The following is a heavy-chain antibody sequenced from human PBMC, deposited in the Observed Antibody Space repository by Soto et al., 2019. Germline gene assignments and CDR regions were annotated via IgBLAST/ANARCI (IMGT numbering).Heavy chain of an antibody. CDR1: GGTFSSYT. V-gene: IGHV1-69*02. D-gene: IGHD3-10*01. CDR2: IIPILGIA. J-gene: IGHJ5*02. CDR3: ANEGLITMVRGVTYNWFDP. Sequence: ASVKVSCKASGGTFSSYTISWVRQAPGQGLEWMGRIIPILGIANYAQKFQGRVTITADKSTSTAYMELSSLRSEDTAVYYCANEGLITMVRGVTYNWFDPWCQGTLGTVS.